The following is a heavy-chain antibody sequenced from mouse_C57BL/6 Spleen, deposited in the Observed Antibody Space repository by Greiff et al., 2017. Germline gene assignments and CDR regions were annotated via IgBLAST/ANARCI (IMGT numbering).Heavy chain of an antibody. Sequence: EVKLQQSGPELVKPGASVKISCKASGYTFTDYYMNWVKQSHGKSLEWIGDINPNNGGTSYNQKFKGKATLTVDKSSSTAYMELRSLTSEDSAVYYCASLQLGRDYWGQGTTLTVSS. J-gene: IGHJ2*01. D-gene: IGHD4-1*02. CDR3: ASLQLGRDY. CDR1: GYTFTDYY. CDR2: INPNNGGT. V-gene: IGHV1-26*01.